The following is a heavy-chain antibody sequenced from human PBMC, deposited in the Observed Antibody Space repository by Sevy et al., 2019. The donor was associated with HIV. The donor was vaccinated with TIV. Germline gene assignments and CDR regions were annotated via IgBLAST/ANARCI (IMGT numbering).Heavy chain of an antibody. D-gene: IGHD3-22*01. CDR3: ARLSVYYYDSDGYYTTGNAFDI. V-gene: IGHV3-53*01. CDR2: IYRGDNT. Sequence: GGSLRLSCAATGFDVSSTYMSWVRQAPGKGLEWVSIIYRGDNTHYTDSVKGRFTISRDNSKNTLFLQMNSLRPEDTAVNYCARLSVYYYDSDGYYTTGNAFDIWGQGTMVTVSS. J-gene: IGHJ3*02. CDR1: GFDVSSTY.